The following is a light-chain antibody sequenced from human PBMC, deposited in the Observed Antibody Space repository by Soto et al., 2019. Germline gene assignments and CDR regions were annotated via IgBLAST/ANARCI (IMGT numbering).Light chain of an antibody. V-gene: IGLV2-14*01. CDR2: EVS. Sequence: QSALTQPASVSGSPGQSITISCTGTSSDVGGYNYVPWYQQHPGKAPTLMIYEVSHRPSGVSNRFSGSKSGNTASLTISGLQAEDEADYYCSSYTSSSTGVFGGGTKLTVL. CDR3: SSYTSSSTGV. J-gene: IGLJ3*02. CDR1: SSDVGGYNY.